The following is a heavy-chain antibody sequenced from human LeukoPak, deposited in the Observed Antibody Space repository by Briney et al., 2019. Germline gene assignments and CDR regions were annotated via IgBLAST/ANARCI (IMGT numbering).Heavy chain of an antibody. J-gene: IGHJ4*02. V-gene: IGHV1-69*13. CDR2: IIPIFGTA. CDR1: GGTFSSYA. Sequence: SVKVSCKASGGTFSSYAISWVRQAPGQGLEWMGGIIPIFGTANYAQKFQGRVTITADESTSTAYMELSSLRSEDTAVYYCARERGYSYGFFDYWGQGTLVTVSS. D-gene: IGHD5-18*01. CDR3: ARERGYSYGFFDY.